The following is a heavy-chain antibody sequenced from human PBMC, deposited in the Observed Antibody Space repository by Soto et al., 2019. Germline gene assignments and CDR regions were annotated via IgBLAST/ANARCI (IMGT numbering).Heavy chain of an antibody. CDR2: FDPEDGET. Sequence: QVPLVQSGAEVKKPGASVKVSCKVSGYTLTELSMHWVRQAPGKGLEWMGGFDPEDGETIYAQKFQGRVTMTEDTSTDTAYMELSSLRSEDTAVYYCATERGNTYSSWTQEYFQHWGQGTLVTVSS. J-gene: IGHJ1*01. D-gene: IGHD6-13*01. CDR3: ATERGNTYSSWTQEYFQH. CDR1: GYTLTELS. V-gene: IGHV1-24*01.